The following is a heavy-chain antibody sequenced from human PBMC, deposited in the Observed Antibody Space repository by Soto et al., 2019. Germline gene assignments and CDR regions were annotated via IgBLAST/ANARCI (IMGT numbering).Heavy chain of an antibody. V-gene: IGHV1-8*01. CDR3: VSSTSCCLDAFDI. Sequence: ASVKVSCKAAGYTFTSYDINWVRQATGQGLEWMGWMNPNSGNTGYAQKFQGRVTMTRNTSIGTAYMELSSLRSEDTAVYYCVSSTSCCLDAFDIWGQGTMVTVSS. CDR1: GYTFTSYD. CDR2: MNPNSGNT. D-gene: IGHD2-2*01. J-gene: IGHJ3*02.